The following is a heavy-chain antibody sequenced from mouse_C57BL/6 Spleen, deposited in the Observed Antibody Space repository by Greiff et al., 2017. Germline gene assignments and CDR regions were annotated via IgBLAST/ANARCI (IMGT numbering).Heavy chain of an antibody. V-gene: IGHV5-17*01. D-gene: IGHD1-1*01. Sequence: EVQLVESGGGLVKPGGSLKLSCAASGFTFSDYGMHWVRQAPEKGLEWVAYISSGSSTIYYADTVKGRFTISRDNAKNTLFLQMTSLRAEDPAMYYCAGITAVAGWGQGTSVTVSS. J-gene: IGHJ4*01. CDR1: GFTFSDYG. CDR2: ISSGSSTI. CDR3: AGITAVAG.